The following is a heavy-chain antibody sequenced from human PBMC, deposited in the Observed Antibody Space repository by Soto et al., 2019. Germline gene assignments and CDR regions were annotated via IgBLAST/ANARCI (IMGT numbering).Heavy chain of an antibody. V-gene: IGHV1-69*02. CDR3: AKVSASGRDTAMAPHYYYYYGMDV. Sequence: GASVKVSCKASGGTFSSYTISWVRQAPGQGLEWMGRIIPILGIANYAQKFQGRVTITADKSTSTAYMELSSLRAEDTAVYYCAKVSASGRDTAMAPHYYYYYGMDVWGQGTTVTVSS. CDR2: IIPILGIA. J-gene: IGHJ6*02. D-gene: IGHD5-18*01. CDR1: GGTFSSYT.